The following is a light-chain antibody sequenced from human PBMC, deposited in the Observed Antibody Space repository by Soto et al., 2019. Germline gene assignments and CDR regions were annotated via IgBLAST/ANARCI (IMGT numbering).Light chain of an antibody. V-gene: IGKV3-15*01. CDR3: QQYGTSEII. Sequence: EIVMTQSPATLSVSPGERATLSCRASQSVSSNLAWYQQKPGQAPRLLIYGASTRATGLPARFSGSGSGTDFTLTISRLEPEDFAVFFCQQYGTSEIIFGQGTKVDIK. CDR1: QSVSSN. J-gene: IGKJ1*01. CDR2: GAS.